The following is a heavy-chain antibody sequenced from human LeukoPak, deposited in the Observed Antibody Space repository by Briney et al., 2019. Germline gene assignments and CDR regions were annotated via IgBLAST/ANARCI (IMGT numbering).Heavy chain of an antibody. D-gene: IGHD5-18*01. CDR3: ARKSYGQAFDI. J-gene: IGHJ3*02. CDR1: GDSMTSHY. Sequence: SETLSLTCSVSGDSMTSHYWSWIRQPPGKGLEWIGYIHYSGSTNYNPPLKSRVTISVDTSKNQFSLKLSSVTAADTAVYYCARKSYGQAFDIWGQGTMVTVSS. V-gene: IGHV4-59*11. CDR2: IHYSGST.